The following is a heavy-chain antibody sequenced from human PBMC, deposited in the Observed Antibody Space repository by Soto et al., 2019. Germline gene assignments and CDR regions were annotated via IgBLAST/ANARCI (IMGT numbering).Heavy chain of an antibody. V-gene: IGHV3-23*01. CDR2: VSASGLNT. CDR1: GFTFSTYA. D-gene: IGHD1-1*01. J-gene: IGHJ6*02. CDR3: ARGRYDPFYYYYYGMDV. Sequence: VRSLRLSCAASGFTFSTYAMACVRQAPGKGLEWVSGVSASGLNTYYADSVKGRFTISRDNSKNTLYLQMNSLRAEDTAVYYCARGRYDPFYYYYYGMDVWGQGTTVTVS.